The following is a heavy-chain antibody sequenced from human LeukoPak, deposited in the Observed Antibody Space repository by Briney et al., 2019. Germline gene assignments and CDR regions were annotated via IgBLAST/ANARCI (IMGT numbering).Heavy chain of an antibody. J-gene: IGHJ3*02. CDR3: ARLREKYFDSSGYYGGFDI. D-gene: IGHD3-22*01. V-gene: IGHV4-4*09. CDR2: IYTSGST. Sequence: SETLSLTCTVSGGSISSYYWSWNRQPPGKGLEWIGYIYTSGSTNYHPPLKSRVTISVATSKNQFSLKLSSVTAADTAVYYCARLREKYFDSSGYYGGFDIWGQGKMVTVSS. CDR1: GGSISSYY.